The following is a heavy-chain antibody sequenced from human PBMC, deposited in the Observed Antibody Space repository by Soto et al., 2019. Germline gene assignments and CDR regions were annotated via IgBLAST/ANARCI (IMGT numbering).Heavy chain of an antibody. V-gene: IGHV3-74*01. Sequence: GSLRLSCAASGFTFSSYWMHWVRQAPGKGLVWVSRINSDGSSTSYADSVKGRFTISRDNAKSTLYLQMNSLRAEDTAMYYCARQCYDTSGYYADYWGQGTLVTVSS. D-gene: IGHD3-22*01. CDR3: ARQCYDTSGYYADY. CDR2: INSDGSST. CDR1: GFTFSSYW. J-gene: IGHJ4*02.